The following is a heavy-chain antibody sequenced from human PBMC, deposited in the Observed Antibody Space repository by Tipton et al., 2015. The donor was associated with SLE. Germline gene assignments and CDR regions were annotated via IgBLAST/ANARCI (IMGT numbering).Heavy chain of an antibody. D-gene: IGHD3-16*02. J-gene: IGHJ6*02. CDR1: GFTVSSNY. CDR3: ARDLGELSLYYYYGMDV. CDR2: IYSGRGAT. V-gene: IGHV3-53*01. Sequence: GSLRLSCAASGFTVSSNYMSWVRQAPGKGLEWVSIIYSGRGATYYADSVKGRFTISRDDSKNTLFLQMSSLRAEDTGVYYCARDLGELSLYYYYGMDVWGQGTTVTVSS.